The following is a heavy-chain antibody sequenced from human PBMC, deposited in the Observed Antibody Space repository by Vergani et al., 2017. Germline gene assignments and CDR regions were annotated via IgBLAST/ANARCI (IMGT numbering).Heavy chain of an antibody. D-gene: IGHD2-21*02. CDR3: ARTYCGGDCYSNYYYGMDV. V-gene: IGHV1-2*02. Sequence: QVQLVQSGAEVKKPGASVKVSCKASGYTFTGYYMHWVRQAPGQGLEWMGWINPNSGGTNYAQKFQGRVTMTRDTSISTAYMELSRLRSDDTAVYYCARTYCGGDCYSNYYYGMDVWGQGTTVTVSS. CDR1: GYTFTGYY. CDR2: INPNSGGT. J-gene: IGHJ6*02.